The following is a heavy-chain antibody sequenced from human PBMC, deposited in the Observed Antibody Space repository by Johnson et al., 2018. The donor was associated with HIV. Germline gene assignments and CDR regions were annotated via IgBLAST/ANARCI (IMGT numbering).Heavy chain of an antibody. CDR3: GGFRESDALDV. J-gene: IGHJ3*01. CDR2: MFRVGST. Sequence: VQLVESGGGLVQPGGSLRLSCSASGFAVSDSFMNWVRLPPGKGLEWVSVMFRVGSTFHRDSVKGRFSIYRDSSKNTLFLQMNNLRAEDTALYYCGGFRESDALDVWGQGTMVTVSS. CDR1: GFAVSDSF. V-gene: IGHV3-66*01. D-gene: IGHD3-22*01.